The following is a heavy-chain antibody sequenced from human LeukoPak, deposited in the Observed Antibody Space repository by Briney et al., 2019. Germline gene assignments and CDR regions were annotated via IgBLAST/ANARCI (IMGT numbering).Heavy chain of an antibody. J-gene: IGHJ4*02. Sequence: GRSLRLSCAASGFTFSSYGMHWVRQAPGKGLEWVAVIWYGGSNKYYADSVKGRFTISRDNSKNTLYLQMNSLRAEDTAVYYCAKDPLGYCSGGSCYPPVDWGQGTLVTVSS. CDR1: GFTFSSYG. CDR2: IWYGGSNK. D-gene: IGHD2-15*01. CDR3: AKDPLGYCSGGSCYPPVD. V-gene: IGHV3-30*18.